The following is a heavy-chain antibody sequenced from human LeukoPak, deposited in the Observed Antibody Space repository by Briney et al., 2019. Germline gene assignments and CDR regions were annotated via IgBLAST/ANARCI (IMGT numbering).Heavy chain of an antibody. CDR3: ARPGYSYGREAHFDY. J-gene: IGHJ4*02. D-gene: IGHD5-18*01. Sequence: SETLSLTCAVYSGSFSGYYWSWIRQPPGKGLEWIGEINHSGSTNYNPSLKSRVTISVDTSKNQFSLKLSSVTAADTAVYYCARPGYSYGREAHFDYWGQGTLVTVSS. CDR2: INHSGST. CDR1: SGSFSGYY. V-gene: IGHV4-34*01.